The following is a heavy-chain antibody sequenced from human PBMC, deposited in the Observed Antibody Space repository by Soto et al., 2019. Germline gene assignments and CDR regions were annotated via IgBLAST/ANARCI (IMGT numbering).Heavy chain of an antibody. J-gene: IGHJ4*02. CDR3: ARATEDTALVDS. D-gene: IGHD5-18*01. CDR1: GGPISSYY. CDR2: IYYSGST. V-gene: IGHV4-59*01. Sequence: SANLSLTCTASGGPISSYYWSWILQPLGKGLEWIGYIYYSGSTNYNPSLKSRVTISVDTSKNKFSLKLSSVTVSDTAVYYGARATEDTALVDSSGKGTPVTV.